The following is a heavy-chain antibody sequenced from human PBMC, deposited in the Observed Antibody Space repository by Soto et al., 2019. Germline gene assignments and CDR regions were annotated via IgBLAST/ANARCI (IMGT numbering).Heavy chain of an antibody. CDR2: IHFNENA. Sequence: QLQLQESGPGLVKPSETLSLTCTVSGASISSYYWSWIRQPPRKGLEWIGYIHFNENANYNPSLKSRVTISIDTSKNQFSLKLSSVTAADTAVYYCARGSTGSYAPWGQGTLVTVSS. D-gene: IGHD2-8*02. CDR3: ARGSTGSYAP. CDR1: GASISSYY. J-gene: IGHJ5*02. V-gene: IGHV4-59*01.